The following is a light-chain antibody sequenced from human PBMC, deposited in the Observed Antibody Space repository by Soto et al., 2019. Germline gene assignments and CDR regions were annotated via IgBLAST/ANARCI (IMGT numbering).Light chain of an antibody. CDR1: SYNIGKNL. CDR2: KSN. J-gene: IGLJ3*02. V-gene: IGLV1-47*01. Sequence: QTVVTQPPSASGTPGQRVTISCSGGSYNIGKNLVYWYQQRPGTAPKLLIFKSNARPPGVPDRFSGSRSGNTASLTISALQADDESTFYCSSYTTTSTLLFGGGTKLTVL. CDR3: SSYTTTSTLL.